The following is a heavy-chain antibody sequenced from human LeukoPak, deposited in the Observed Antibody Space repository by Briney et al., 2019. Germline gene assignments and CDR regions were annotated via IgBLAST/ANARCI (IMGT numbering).Heavy chain of an antibody. V-gene: IGHV3-7*01. CDR2: IKGDGSER. CDR1: GFSISNYW. Sequence: GGSLRLSCAVSGFSISNYWMTWVRQAPGKGLEWVANIKGDGSERYVDSVKGRFTISRDNAKNSLYLQMNSLRAEDTAVYYCVRQAGVSWGQGTLVTVSS. D-gene: IGHD6-19*01. J-gene: IGHJ5*02. CDR3: VRQAGVS.